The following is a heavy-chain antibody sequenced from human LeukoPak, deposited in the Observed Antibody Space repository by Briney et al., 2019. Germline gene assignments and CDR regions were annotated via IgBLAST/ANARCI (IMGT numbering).Heavy chain of an antibody. CDR2: ISSSGST. CDR3: ARGPYSYDSSGAFDI. Sequence: SETLSLTCTVSGDSISSGDYYWSWIRQPARKGLEWIGRISSSGSTNYNPSLKSRVTISVDTSKNQFSLKLSSVTAADTAVYFCARGPYSYDSSGAFDIWGQGTMVTVSS. CDR1: GDSISSGDYY. J-gene: IGHJ3*02. D-gene: IGHD3-22*01. V-gene: IGHV4-61*02.